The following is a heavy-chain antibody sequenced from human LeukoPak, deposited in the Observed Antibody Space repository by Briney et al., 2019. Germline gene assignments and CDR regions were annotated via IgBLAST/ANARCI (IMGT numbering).Heavy chain of an antibody. Sequence: GSLRLSCAASGFIFRNYAMHWVRQAPGKGLEWIGEINHSGSTNYNPSLKSRVTISVDTSKNQFSLKLSSVTAADTAVYYCARGRRVFDYWGQGTLVTVSS. CDR3: ARGRRVFDY. CDR1: GFIFRNYA. D-gene: IGHD1-14*01. CDR2: INHSGST. V-gene: IGHV4-34*01. J-gene: IGHJ4*02.